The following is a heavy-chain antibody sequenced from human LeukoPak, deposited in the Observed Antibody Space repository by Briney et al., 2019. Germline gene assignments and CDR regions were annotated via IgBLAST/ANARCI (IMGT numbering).Heavy chain of an antibody. V-gene: IGHV4-61*02. Sequence: PSETLSLTCTVSGGSISSGSYYWSWIRQPAGKGLEWIGRIYTSGSTNYNPSLKSRVTISVDTSKNQFSLKLSSVTAADTAVYYCATDLAGSYSTFDYWGQGTLVTVSS. J-gene: IGHJ4*02. D-gene: IGHD3-10*01. CDR3: ATDLAGSYSTFDY. CDR1: GGSISSGSYY. CDR2: IYTSGST.